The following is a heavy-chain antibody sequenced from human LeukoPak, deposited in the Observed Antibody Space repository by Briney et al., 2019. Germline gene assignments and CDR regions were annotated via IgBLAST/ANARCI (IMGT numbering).Heavy chain of an antibody. CDR3: ARDPYSSTWSYGMDI. CDR1: GFTFSNYW. Sequence: GGSLRLSCAASGFTFSNYWMSWVRQAPGKGLEWVANIKPDGSDRYFVDSVKGRFTLSRDNAKNSLYLQMSGLRADDTAVYYCARDPYSSTWSYGMDIWGQGTTVTVSS. CDR2: IKPDGSDR. V-gene: IGHV3-7*05. D-gene: IGHD6-13*01. J-gene: IGHJ6*02.